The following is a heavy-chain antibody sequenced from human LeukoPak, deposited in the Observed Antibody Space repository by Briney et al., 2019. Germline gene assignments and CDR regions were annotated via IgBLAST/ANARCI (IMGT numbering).Heavy chain of an antibody. D-gene: IGHD3-22*01. Sequence: ASAKVSRKASGYTFTSYGSCWVRQAPGQGLEWMGWISGYNGYTHYAHNLQGRVTMTTDTSTSTAYMELMSLRSDDTAVYYCARDEARYSSGYYPNWFDPWGLGTFVTVSS. CDR1: GYTFTSYG. V-gene: IGHV1-18*01. CDR3: ARDEARYSSGYYPNWFDP. CDR2: ISGYNGYT. J-gene: IGHJ5*02.